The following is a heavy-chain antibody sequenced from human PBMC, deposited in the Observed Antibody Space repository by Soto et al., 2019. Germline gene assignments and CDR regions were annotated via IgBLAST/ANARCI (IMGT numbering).Heavy chain of an antibody. CDR3: ARLNGYCISTNCHGYYGMDV. CDR2: IYSSENT. Sequence: SETLCLTCTVSGGSVSSSSYSGGWIRQSPGKGLEWIGTIYSSENTYYNPSLMSRVTISVDTSKNEFSLKLSSVTAADTAVYYCARLNGYCISTNCHGYYGMDVWGQGTTVTVSS. D-gene: IGHD2-2*03. V-gene: IGHV4-39*01. CDR1: GGSVSSSSYS. J-gene: IGHJ6*02.